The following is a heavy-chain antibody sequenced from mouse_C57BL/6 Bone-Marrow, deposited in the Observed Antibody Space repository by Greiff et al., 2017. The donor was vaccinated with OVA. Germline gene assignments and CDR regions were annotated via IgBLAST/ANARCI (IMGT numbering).Heavy chain of an antibody. Sequence: QVQLQQPGAELVRPGTSVKLSCKASGYTFTSYWMHWVKQRPGQGLEWIGVIDPSDSYTNYNQKFKGKATLTVDTSSSTAYMQLSSLTSEDSAVXYCANDYLDYWGQGTTLTVSA. CDR1: GYTFTSYW. V-gene: IGHV1-59*01. CDR2: IDPSDSYT. J-gene: IGHJ2*01. CDR3: ANDYLDY. D-gene: IGHD2-4*01.